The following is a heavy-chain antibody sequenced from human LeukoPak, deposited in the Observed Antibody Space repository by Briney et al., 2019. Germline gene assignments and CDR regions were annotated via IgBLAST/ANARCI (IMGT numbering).Heavy chain of an antibody. CDR2: IWYDGSNK. Sequence: GRSLRLSCAASGFTFSSYGMHWVRQAPGKGLEWVAVIWYDGSNKYYADSVKGRFTISRDNSKNTLYLQMNSLRAEDTAVYYCARDGINYYDSSDYVDYWGQGTLVTVSS. CDR3: ARDGINYYDSSDYVDY. V-gene: IGHV3-33*01. J-gene: IGHJ4*02. CDR1: GFTFSSYG. D-gene: IGHD3-22*01.